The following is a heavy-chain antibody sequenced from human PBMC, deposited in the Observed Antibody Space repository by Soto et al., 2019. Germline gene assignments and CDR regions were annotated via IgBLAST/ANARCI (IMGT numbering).Heavy chain of an antibody. CDR3: ARRDFWSGYYTEY. D-gene: IGHD3-3*01. CDR1: GYTFTSYD. Sequence: ASVKVSCKASGYTFTSYDVNWVRQATGQGLEWMGWMNPNSGNTGYAQKFQGRVTMTRNTSISTAYMELSSLRSEDTAVYYCARRDFWSGYYTEYWGQGTLVTVPS. J-gene: IGHJ1*01. V-gene: IGHV1-8*01. CDR2: MNPNSGNT.